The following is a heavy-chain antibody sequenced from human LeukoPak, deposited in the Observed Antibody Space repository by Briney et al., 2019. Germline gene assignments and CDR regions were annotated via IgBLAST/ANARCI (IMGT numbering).Heavy chain of an antibody. CDR3: AKGSSGGRPYYFDY. Sequence: GGSLRLSCVASGFTFRNYAMSWVRQSPGKGLEWISAISNDGVYTFHADSVKGQLTISRDNSKNTLYLQMDSLRAEDTAIYYCAKGSSGGRPYYFDYWGQGTLVTVSS. J-gene: IGHJ4*02. V-gene: IGHV3-23*01. CDR2: ISNDGVYT. CDR1: GFTFRNYA. D-gene: IGHD3-22*01.